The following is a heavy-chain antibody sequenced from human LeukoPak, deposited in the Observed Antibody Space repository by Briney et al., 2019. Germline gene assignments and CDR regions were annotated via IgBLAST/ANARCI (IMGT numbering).Heavy chain of an antibody. J-gene: IGHJ4*02. D-gene: IGHD2/OR15-2a*01. CDR1: GVSFSGNY. CDR3: ARIRCSPTDNTCYNY. Sequence: SETLSLTCAVHGVSFSGNYWSWIRQSPGKGLEWIGEIYHSRYTTYNPSLKSRVTISADTSENQLSLRLTSVTAADTALYYCARIRCSPTDNTCYNYWGQATLVTVSS. CDR2: IYHSRYT. V-gene: IGHV4-34*01.